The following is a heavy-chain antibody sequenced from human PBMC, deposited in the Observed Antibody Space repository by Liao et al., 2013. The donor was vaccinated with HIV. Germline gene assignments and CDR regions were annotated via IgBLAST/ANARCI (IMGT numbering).Heavy chain of an antibody. CDR3: ARVGSDYYDSSGYSGYYYYYMDV. D-gene: IGHD3-22*01. V-gene: IGHV4-59*01. J-gene: IGHJ6*03. CDR2: IYYSGNI. Sequence: QVQLQESGSGLVKPSETLSLTCTISGGSISSYCWSWIRQPPGKGLEWVGHIYYSGNINYNPSLKSRVSMSVDTSKNQFSLQLRSVTTADTAVYYCARVGSDYYDSSGYSGYYYYYMDVWAKGPRSPSP. CDR1: GGSISSYC.